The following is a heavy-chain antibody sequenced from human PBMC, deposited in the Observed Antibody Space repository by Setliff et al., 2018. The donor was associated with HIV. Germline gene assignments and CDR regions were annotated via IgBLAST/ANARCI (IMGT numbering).Heavy chain of an antibody. CDR1: GGSISSRSYY. Sequence: SETLSLTCSVSGGSISSRSYYWGWIRQSPGKGLEWIGSIYFNGITHDNPSLKSRVTTSVDTSKNQFSLKLSSVTAADTAIYYCVTVVQDDLGVVLFDYWGQGTLVTVSS. V-gene: IGHV4-39*01. CDR2: IYFNGIT. CDR3: VTVVQDDLGVVLFDY. D-gene: IGHD3-3*01. J-gene: IGHJ4*02.